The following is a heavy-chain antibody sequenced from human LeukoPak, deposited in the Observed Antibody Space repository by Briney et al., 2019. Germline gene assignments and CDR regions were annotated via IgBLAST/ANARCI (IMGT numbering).Heavy chain of an antibody. CDR3: AGDSYGMDV. D-gene: IGHD3-22*01. CDR2: INHSGST. Sequence: SETLSLTCAVYGGSFSGYYWSWIRQPPGKGLEWIGEINHSGSTNYNPSLKSRVTISVDTSKNQFSLNLISVTAADTAVYYCAGDSYGMDVWGQGTTVTVAS. J-gene: IGHJ6*02. V-gene: IGHV4-34*01. CDR1: GGSFSGYY.